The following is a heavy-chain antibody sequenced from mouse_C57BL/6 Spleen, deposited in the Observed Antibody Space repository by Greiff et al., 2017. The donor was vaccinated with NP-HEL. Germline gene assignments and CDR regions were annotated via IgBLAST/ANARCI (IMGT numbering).Heavy chain of an antibody. CDR3: AREGTGTGFAY. Sequence: QVQLKQSGAELVKPGASVKISCKASGYAFSSYWMNWVKQRPGKGLEWIGQIYPGDGDTNYNGKFKGKATLTADKSSSTAYMQLSSLTSEDSAVYFCAREGTGTGFAYWGKGTLVTVSA. V-gene: IGHV1-80*01. J-gene: IGHJ3*01. CDR2: IYPGDGDT. CDR1: GYAFSSYW. D-gene: IGHD4-1*01.